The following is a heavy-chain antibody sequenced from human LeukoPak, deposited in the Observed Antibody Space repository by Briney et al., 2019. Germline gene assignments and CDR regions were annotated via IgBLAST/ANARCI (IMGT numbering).Heavy chain of an antibody. J-gene: IGHJ3*02. V-gene: IGHV4-30-4*01. CDR2: IYYSGST. Sequence: SQTLSLTCTVSGGSISSGDYYWSWIRQPPGKGLEWIGYIYYSGSTNYNPSLKSRVTISVDTSKNQFSLKLSSVTAADTAVYYCARARYSGYSGYYYDSSGYYHDAFDIWGQGTMVTVSS. D-gene: IGHD3-22*01. CDR3: ARARYSGYSGYYYDSSGYYHDAFDI. CDR1: GGSISSGDYY.